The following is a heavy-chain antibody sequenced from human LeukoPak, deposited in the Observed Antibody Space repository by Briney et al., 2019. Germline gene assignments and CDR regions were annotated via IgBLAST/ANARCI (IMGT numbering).Heavy chain of an antibody. D-gene: IGHD2-2*01. Sequence: SETLSLTCTVSGGSISSYYWGWIRQPPGKGLEWIGSIYYSGSTYYNPSLKSRVTISVDTSKNQFSLKLSSVTAADTAVYYCARQDIVVVPAATPYYYYMDVWGKGTTVTVSS. V-gene: IGHV4-39*01. CDR2: IYYSGST. CDR3: ARQDIVVVPAATPYYYYMDV. J-gene: IGHJ6*03. CDR1: GGSISSYY.